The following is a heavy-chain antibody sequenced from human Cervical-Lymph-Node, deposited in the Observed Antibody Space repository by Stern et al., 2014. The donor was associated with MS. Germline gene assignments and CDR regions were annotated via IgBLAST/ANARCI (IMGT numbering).Heavy chain of an antibody. D-gene: IGHD4-17*01. CDR3: ARDGDSSMLGLDV. J-gene: IGHJ6*02. CDR2: IIPMCGTA. V-gene: IGHV1-69*01. Sequence: VQLVESGAEVKKPGSSVKVSCKASGGTLSAYGISWVRPAPGQGIAWMGGIIPMCGTANYAQKFQGRVTITADDSTNTAYMDLSSLTSDDTAVYYCARDGDSSMLGLDVWGQGTTVTVSS. CDR1: GGTLSAYG.